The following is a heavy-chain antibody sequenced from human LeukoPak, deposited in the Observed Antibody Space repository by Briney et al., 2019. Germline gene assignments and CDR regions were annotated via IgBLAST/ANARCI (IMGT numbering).Heavy chain of an antibody. J-gene: IGHJ6*03. CDR2: ISSSGSTI. D-gene: IGHD3-22*01. V-gene: IGHV3-48*03. CDR3: ARDSSGYYHGAYYYYMDV. Sequence: QTGGSLRLSCAASGFTFSSYEMNWVRQAPGKGLEWVSYISSSGSTIYYSDSVKGRFTISRDNAKNSLYLQMNSLRAEDTAVYYCARDSSGYYHGAYYYYMDVWGKGTTVTVSS. CDR1: GFTFSSYE.